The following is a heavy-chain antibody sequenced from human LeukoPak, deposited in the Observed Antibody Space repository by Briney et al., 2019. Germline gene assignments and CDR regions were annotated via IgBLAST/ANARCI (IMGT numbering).Heavy chain of an antibody. D-gene: IGHD3-16*01. CDR3: ARRAGAYTHPYDY. CDR1: GFTVSSNS. V-gene: IGHV3-53*01. J-gene: IGHJ4*02. CDR2: IYSAGSI. Sequence: PGGSLRLSCTVSGFTVSSNSMGWVRQAPGKGLEWVSFIYSAGSIYYSDSVKGRFTISIDNSKNTLYLQMNSLRAEDTAVYYCARRAGAYTHPYDYWGQGTLVTVSS.